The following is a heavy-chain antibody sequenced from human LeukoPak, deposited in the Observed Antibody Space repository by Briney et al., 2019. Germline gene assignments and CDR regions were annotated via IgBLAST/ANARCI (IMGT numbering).Heavy chain of an antibody. V-gene: IGHV3-33*01. D-gene: IGHD3-3*01. CDR2: IWYDGSNK. J-gene: IGHJ4*02. CDR1: GFTFSSYG. CDR3: ARDYDVNYFDY. Sequence: TGRSLRLSCAASGFTFSSYGMHWVRQAPGKGLEWVAVIWYDGSNKYYADSVKGRFTISRDNSKNTLYLQMNSLRAEDTAVYYCARDYDVNYFDYWGQGTLVTVSS.